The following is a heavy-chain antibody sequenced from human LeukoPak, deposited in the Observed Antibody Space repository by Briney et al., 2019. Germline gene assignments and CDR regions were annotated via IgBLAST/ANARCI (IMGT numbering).Heavy chain of an antibody. J-gene: IGHJ3*02. CDR3: AKSPTVDAAFDI. CDR2: IIGSAGST. CDR1: GFTFSSYA. Sequence: GGFLRLSCAASGFTFSSYAMSWVRQAPGKGLEWVSAIIGSAGSTYYADSVKGRFTISRDNSKNRLYLQMNSLRAEDTAVYYCAKSPTVDAAFDIWGQGTMVTVSS. D-gene: IGHD4-23*01. V-gene: IGHV3-23*01.